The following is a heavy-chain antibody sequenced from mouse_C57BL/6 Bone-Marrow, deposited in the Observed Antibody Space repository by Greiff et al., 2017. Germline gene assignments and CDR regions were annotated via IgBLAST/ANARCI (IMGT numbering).Heavy chain of an antibody. J-gene: IGHJ2*01. D-gene: IGHD1-1*01. CDR3: AREGKNYYYGSSFYFDY. V-gene: IGHV2-6*03. CDR2: IWSDGST. CDR1: GFSLTSYG. Sequence: VQRVESGPGLVAPSQSLSITCTVSGFSLTSYGVHWVRQPPGKGLEWLVVIWSDGSTTYNSALKSRLSISKDNSKSQVFLKMNSLQTDDTAMYYCAREGKNYYYGSSFYFDYWGQGTTLTVSS.